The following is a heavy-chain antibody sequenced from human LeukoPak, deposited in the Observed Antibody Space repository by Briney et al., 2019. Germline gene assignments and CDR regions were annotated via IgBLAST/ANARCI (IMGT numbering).Heavy chain of an antibody. CDR2: IKQDGSEK. J-gene: IGHJ5*02. CDR3: ARALGGVLTRYWFDP. D-gene: IGHD3-9*01. CDR1: GFTFSSYW. Sequence: PGGSLRLSCAASGFTFSSYWMSWVRQAPGKGLGWVANIKQDGSEKYYVDSVKGRFTISRDNAKNSLYLQMNSLRAEDTAVYYCARALGGVLTRYWFDPWGQGTLVTVSS. V-gene: IGHV3-7*01.